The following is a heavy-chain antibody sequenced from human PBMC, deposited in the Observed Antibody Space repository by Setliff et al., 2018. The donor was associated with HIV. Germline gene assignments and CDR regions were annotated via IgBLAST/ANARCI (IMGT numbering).Heavy chain of an antibody. J-gene: IGHJ4*02. V-gene: IGHV4-38-2*02. CDR1: GYSIRSGYY. Sequence: PSETLSLTCAVSGYSIRSGYYWGWIRQSPGKGLEWIGTMFRTGTSYYNPSLTSRVTISQDTSKNQFSLELTSVTAADTAVYFCAREPDYWSQGTLVTVSS. CDR2: MFRTGTS. CDR3: AREPDY.